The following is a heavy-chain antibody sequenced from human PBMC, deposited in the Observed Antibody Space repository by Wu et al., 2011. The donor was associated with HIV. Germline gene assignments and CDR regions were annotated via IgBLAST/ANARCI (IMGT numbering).Heavy chain of an antibody. D-gene: IGHD6-13*01. CDR3: ARTGFSSNWFAPPEDYFDI. J-gene: IGHJ4*02. V-gene: IGHV1-18*01. CDR2: INVYTGNT. Sequence: QVQLVQSGAEVKKPGASVKVSCKASGYTFSAYGISWVRQAPGQGLEWMGWINVYTGNTNYAQSLQGRVTLTTDTSTSTAYLDLRSLKSDDTAVYYCARTGFSSNWFAPPEDYFDIWGQGTLVTVSS. CDR1: GYTFSAYG.